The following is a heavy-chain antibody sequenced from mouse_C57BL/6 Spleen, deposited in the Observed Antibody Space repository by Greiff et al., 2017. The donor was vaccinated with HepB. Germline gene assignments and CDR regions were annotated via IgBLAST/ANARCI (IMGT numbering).Heavy chain of an antibody. V-gene: IGHV5-17*01. Sequence: EVKLVESGGGLVKPGGSLKLSCAASGFTFSDYGMHWVRQAPEKGLEWVAYISSGSSTIYYADTVKGRVTISRDNAKNTLFLQMTSLRSEDTAMYYCARDDYDGDWYFCVWGTATTVTASS. CDR3: ARDDYDGDWYFCV. J-gene: IGHJ1*03. CDR1: GFTFSDYG. D-gene: IGHD2-4*01. CDR2: ISSGSSTI.